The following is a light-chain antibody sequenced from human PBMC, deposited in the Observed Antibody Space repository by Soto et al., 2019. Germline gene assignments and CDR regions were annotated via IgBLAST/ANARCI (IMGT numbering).Light chain of an antibody. V-gene: IGKV3-11*01. Sequence: EIVLTQSPGTLSLSPGERATLSCRASQSISSYLAWYQQRPGQAPRLLIYDASNRATGIPARFSGSGSGTDFTLTISSLEPEDFAVYYWQHRGSWSFGGGTKVEIK. CDR1: QSISSY. CDR3: QHRGSWS. J-gene: IGKJ4*01. CDR2: DAS.